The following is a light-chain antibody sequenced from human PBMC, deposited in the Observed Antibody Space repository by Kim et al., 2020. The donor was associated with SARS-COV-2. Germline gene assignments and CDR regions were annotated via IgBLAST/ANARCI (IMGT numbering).Light chain of an antibody. CDR1: NYITSY. J-gene: IGKJ2*01. CDR2: GAT. Sequence: SVGDRFTFTGRASNYITSYLNWYQLKPGKAPKLLIYGATTLPSGVPLRFSGSGVGTDFNLTITSLRADDSATYFCQQSYSTPPYTLGQGTKVDIK. CDR3: QQSYSTPPYT. V-gene: IGKV1-39*01.